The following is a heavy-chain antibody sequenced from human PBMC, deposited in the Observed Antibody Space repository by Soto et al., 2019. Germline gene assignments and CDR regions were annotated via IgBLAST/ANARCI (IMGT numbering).Heavy chain of an antibody. CDR2: IYYSGST. CDR1: GGSISSYY. V-gene: IGHV4-59*08. J-gene: IGHJ4*02. D-gene: IGHD5-12*01. CDR3: ASGGYSGYDEYYFDY. Sequence: PSETLSLTCTVSGGSISSYYWSWIRQPPGKGLEWIGYIYYSGSTNYNLSLKSRVTISVDTSKNQFSLKLSSVTAADTAVYYCASGGYSGYDEYYFDYWGQGTLVTVSS.